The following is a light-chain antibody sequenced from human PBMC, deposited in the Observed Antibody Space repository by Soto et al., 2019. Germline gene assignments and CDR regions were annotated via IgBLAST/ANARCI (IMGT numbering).Light chain of an antibody. CDR3: CSYAGRTTHVV. Sequence: QSALTQPASVAGSPGQSSTISCTGTSSDVGSYNLVSWYQQYPGKAPKFIIYEVSKRPSGVSNRFSGSKSGNTAALTISGLQAEDEADYYCCSYAGRTTHVVFGGGTKLTVL. V-gene: IGLV2-23*02. CDR1: SSDVGSYNL. J-gene: IGLJ2*01. CDR2: EVS.